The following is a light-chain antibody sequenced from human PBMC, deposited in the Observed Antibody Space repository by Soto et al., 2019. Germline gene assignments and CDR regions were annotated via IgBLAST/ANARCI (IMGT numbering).Light chain of an antibody. J-gene: IGLJ1*01. CDR2: DVS. Sequence: QSALTQPASVSGSPGQSITISCTGTSSDVGGYNYVSWYQPHPGKAPKLMIYDVSNRPSWVSNRFSGSKSGNTAPLTISGLHGEDEADYDCSSYTSSSTLLYVVGTGTKLTVL. CDR3: SSYTSSSTLLYV. CDR1: SSDVGGYNY. V-gene: IGLV2-14*01.